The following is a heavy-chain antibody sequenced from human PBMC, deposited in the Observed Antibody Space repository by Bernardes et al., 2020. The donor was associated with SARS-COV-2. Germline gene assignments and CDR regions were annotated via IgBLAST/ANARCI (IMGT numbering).Heavy chain of an antibody. CDR3: ARASMGFDY. CDR2: IDSGGTTI. J-gene: IGHJ4*02. V-gene: IGHV3-48*03. CDR1: GFTFSNYE. Sequence: GGSLRLSCAASGFTFSNYEMIWVRQAPGEGLEWVSYIDSGGTTIYYADSMKGRFTISRDNAKKSLYLQINSLRVEDTAIYYCARASMGFDYWGLGTLVTVSS. D-gene: IGHD1-26*01.